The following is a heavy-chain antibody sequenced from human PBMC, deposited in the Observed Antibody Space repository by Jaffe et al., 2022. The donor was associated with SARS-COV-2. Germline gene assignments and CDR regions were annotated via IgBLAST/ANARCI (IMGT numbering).Heavy chain of an antibody. J-gene: IGHJ4*02. D-gene: IGHD1-7*01. CDR3: ATDALRTTSGVY. CDR2: INPKNGAG. CDR1: GYTFTDYH. V-gene: IGHV1-2*02. Sequence: QVQLVQSGAEVRRPGDSVKVSCKASGYTFTDYHIHWVRQAPGQGLEWMGDINPKNGAGQPPQKFQGRVTMTRDTSITTAYLEVNRLRSDDTAIYYCATDALRTTSGVYWGQGTPVTVSS.